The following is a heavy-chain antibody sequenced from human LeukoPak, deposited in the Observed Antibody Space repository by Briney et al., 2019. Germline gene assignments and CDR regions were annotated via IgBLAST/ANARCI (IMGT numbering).Heavy chain of an antibody. V-gene: IGHV1-2*02. Sequence: ASVKVSCKASGYTFTGYYMHWVRQAPGQGLEWMGWINPNSGGTNYAQKFQGRVTMTRDTSISTAYMELSRLRSDDTAVYYCARVFTYYYDSSGYYAGPDYWGQGTLVTVSS. CDR2: INPNSGGT. D-gene: IGHD3-22*01. CDR3: ARVFTYYYDSSGYYAGPDY. J-gene: IGHJ4*02. CDR1: GYTFTGYY.